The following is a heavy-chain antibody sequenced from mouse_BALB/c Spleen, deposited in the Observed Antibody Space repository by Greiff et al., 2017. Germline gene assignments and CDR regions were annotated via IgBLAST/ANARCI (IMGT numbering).Heavy chain of an antibody. V-gene: IGHV5-6-5*01. Sequence: EVKVVESGGGLVKPGGSLKLSCAASGFTFSSYAMSWVRQTPEKRLEWVASISSGGSTYYPDSVKGRFTIFRDNARNILYLQMSSLRSEDTAMYYCARDRSLFAYWGQGTLVTVSA. CDR1: GFTFSSYA. CDR2: ISSGGST. J-gene: IGHJ3*01. CDR3: ARDRSLFAY. D-gene: IGHD2-14*01.